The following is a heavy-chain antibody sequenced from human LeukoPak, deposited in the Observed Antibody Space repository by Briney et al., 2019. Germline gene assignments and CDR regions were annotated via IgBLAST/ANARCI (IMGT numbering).Heavy chain of an antibody. CDR1: GGSFSGYY. J-gene: IGHJ4*02. V-gene: IGHV4-34*01. CDR3: ARRPRKYYDFWSGYPFDY. Sequence: PSETLSLTCAVYGGSFSGYYWSWIRQPPGKGLEWIGEINHSGSTNYNPSLKSRVTISVDTSKNQFSLKLSSVTAADTAVYYCARRPRKYYDFWSGYPFDYWGQGTLVTVSS. CDR2: INHSGST. D-gene: IGHD3-3*01.